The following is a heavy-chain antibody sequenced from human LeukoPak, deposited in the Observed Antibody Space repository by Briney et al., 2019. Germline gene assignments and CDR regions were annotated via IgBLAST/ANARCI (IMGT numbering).Heavy chain of an antibody. V-gene: IGHV6-1*01. J-gene: IGHJ4*02. CDR1: GDSVSSNSAA. CDR2: TFYRSKWYH. CDR3: ARVPGYAGAASFDS. Sequence: SQTLSLTCAIPGDSVSSNSAAWNWIRQSPSSGLECLGRTFYRSKWYHDYAVSVNSRLPITPDTSKNQFSLHLNSVTPEDTAVYYCARVPGYAGAASFDSWGQGTLVTVSS. D-gene: IGHD6-13*01.